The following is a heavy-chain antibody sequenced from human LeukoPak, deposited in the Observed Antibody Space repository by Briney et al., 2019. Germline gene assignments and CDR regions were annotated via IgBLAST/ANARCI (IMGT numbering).Heavy chain of an antibody. CDR1: GFTFSSYA. D-gene: IGHD6-13*01. CDR2: ISSSGSYI. V-gene: IGHV3-21*06. Sequence: PGGSLRLSCAASGFTFSSYAMSWVRQAPGKGLEWVSSISSSGSYIYYADSLKGRFAISRDNAKNSLYLQMNNLRAEDTAVYYCAREDASSLDYWGQGILVTVSS. CDR3: AREDASSLDY. J-gene: IGHJ4*02.